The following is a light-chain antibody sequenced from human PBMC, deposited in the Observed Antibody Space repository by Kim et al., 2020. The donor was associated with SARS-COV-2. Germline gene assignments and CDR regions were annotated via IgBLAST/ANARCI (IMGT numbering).Light chain of an antibody. CDR2: GAS. Sequence: SASVRDRVTVTCRASQSIDNFLNWYQRKPGKAPKLLLYGASSLQSGVPSRFSGSGSRTDFTLTITSLQPEDFATYFCQQSYRTPYTFGQGTKLEI. CDR3: QQSYRTPYT. V-gene: IGKV1-39*01. J-gene: IGKJ2*01. CDR1: QSIDNF.